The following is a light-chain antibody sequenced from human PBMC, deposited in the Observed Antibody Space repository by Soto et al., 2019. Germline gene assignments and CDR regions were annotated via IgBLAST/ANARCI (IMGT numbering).Light chain of an antibody. J-gene: IGKJ4*01. Sequence: AIRLTQSPSSLSASKGDRVTLTCRASQGISSYLACYQQKTGKAPKILIYAASTLQSGVPSRFSGSGSGTDFTLTISSLQPEDFATYECLQDYSYTLTFGGGTKVDIK. V-gene: IGKV1-8*01. CDR1: QGISSY. CDR2: AAS. CDR3: LQDYSYTLT.